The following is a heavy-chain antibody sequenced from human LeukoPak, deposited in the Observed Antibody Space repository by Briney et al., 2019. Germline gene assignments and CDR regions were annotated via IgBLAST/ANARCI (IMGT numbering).Heavy chain of an antibody. Sequence: GGSLRLSCAASGFTFSRYWMRWVRQAPGKGLEWVANIKQDGSEKYYVDSVRGRFTISRDNAKNSLYLQMNSLRAEDTAVYYCARGDWLPLPYAFDHWGQGTLVTVSS. D-gene: IGHD5-12*01. CDR3: ARGDWLPLPYAFDH. J-gene: IGHJ4*02. CDR2: IKQDGSEK. V-gene: IGHV3-7*01. CDR1: GFTFSRYW.